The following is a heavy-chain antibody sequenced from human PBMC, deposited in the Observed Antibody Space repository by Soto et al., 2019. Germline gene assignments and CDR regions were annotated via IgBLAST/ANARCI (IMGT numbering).Heavy chain of an antibody. J-gene: IGHJ3*02. CDR1: GFTFDDYA. CDR3: VKDMGWISFSGGSGHPDAFDI. Sequence: GGSLRLSCAASGFTFDDYAMHWVRQAPGKGLEWVSGISWNSGSIGYADSVKGRFTISRDNAKNSLYLQMNSLRAEDTALYYCVKDMGWISFSGGSGHPDAFDIPGQRTLVTV. D-gene: IGHD2-15*01. V-gene: IGHV3-9*01. CDR2: ISWNSGSI.